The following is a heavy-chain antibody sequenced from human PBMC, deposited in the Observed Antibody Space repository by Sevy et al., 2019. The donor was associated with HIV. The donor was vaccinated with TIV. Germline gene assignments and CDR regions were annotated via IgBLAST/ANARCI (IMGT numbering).Heavy chain of an antibody. Sequence: ASVKVSCRASGYTFTGYYIHWVRQAPGQGLEWMGWINPNSGGANYAQKLQGRVTMTRDTSISTAYMELSSLRSDDTAMYYCAKKYDDSGGYFGGTAACPDYWGQGTLVTVSS. CDR3: AKKYDDSGGYFGGTAACPDY. D-gene: IGHD3-22*01. CDR1: GYTFTGYY. J-gene: IGHJ4*02. V-gene: IGHV1-2*02. CDR2: INPNSGGA.